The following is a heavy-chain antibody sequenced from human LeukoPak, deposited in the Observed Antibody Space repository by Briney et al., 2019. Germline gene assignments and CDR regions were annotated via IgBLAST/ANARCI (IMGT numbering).Heavy chain of an antibody. CDR3: ARWNGDFDDY. J-gene: IGHJ4*02. CDR1: GYTFIGYY. V-gene: IGHV1-2*02. CDR2: ISPNRGDT. D-gene: IGHD4-17*01. Sequence: ASVKVSCKAFGYTFIGYYMHWVRQAPGQGLEWMGWISPNRGDTNYAQKFQGRVTMTRDTSISTAYMELSSLTSDDTAVYYCARWNGDFDDYWGQGTLVTVSS.